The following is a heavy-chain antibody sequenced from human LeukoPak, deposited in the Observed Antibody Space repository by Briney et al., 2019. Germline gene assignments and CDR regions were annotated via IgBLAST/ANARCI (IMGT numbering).Heavy chain of an antibody. V-gene: IGHV4-59*11. CDR1: DGPIRSHY. Sequence: SDTLSLACTVSDGPIRSHYWTWIRQSPIKGLEWIGDISNSGSTKYNPSLRSRVTISIDTSRSQFSLRLSSVTAADTAVYYCGRDALVGFLSYYYIDVWGKGITVTVSS. CDR2: ISNSGST. D-gene: IGHD3-10*01. CDR3: GRDALVGFLSYYYIDV. J-gene: IGHJ6*03.